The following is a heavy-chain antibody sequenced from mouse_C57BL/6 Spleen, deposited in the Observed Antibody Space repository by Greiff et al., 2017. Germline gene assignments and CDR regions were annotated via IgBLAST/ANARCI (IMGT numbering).Heavy chain of an antibody. V-gene: IGHV1-81*01. D-gene: IGHD2-2*01. CDR1: GYTFTSYG. J-gene: IGHJ4*01. Sequence: QVQLQESGAELARPGASVKLSCKASGYTFTSYGISWVKQRTGQGLEWIGEIYPRSGNTYYNEKFKGKATLTADKSSSTAYMELRSLTSEDSAVYCCSLYYGYDEGYYYAMDYWGQGTSVTVSS. CDR3: SLYYGYDEGYYYAMDY. CDR2: IYPRSGNT.